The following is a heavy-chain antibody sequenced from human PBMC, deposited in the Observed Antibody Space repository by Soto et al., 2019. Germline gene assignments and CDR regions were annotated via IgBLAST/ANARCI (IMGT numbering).Heavy chain of an antibody. CDR2: IYSGGST. D-gene: IGHD3-10*01. Sequence: PGGSLRLSCAASGFTVSSNYMSWVRQAPGKGLEWVSVIYSGGSTYYADSVKGRFTISRDNSKNTLYLQMNSLRAEDTAVYYCARGMYGSGPDYGMDVWGQGTTVTVSS. V-gene: IGHV3-53*01. CDR1: GFTVSSNY. J-gene: IGHJ6*02. CDR3: ARGMYGSGPDYGMDV.